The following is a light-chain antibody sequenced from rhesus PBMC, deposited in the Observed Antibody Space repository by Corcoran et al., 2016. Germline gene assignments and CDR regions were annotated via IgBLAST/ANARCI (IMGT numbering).Light chain of an antibody. J-gene: IGKJ4*01. Sequence: DIQMTQSPSSLTASVGDRVTITCQASQGIRKNLAWYQPKTGKVPNLLNYKASTLQSGVPSRFSGSGSRTDFTLTICSLQPEDFATYYCQHGYGTPLTFGGVTKVELK. CDR3: QHGYGTPLT. CDR1: QGIRKN. CDR2: KAS. V-gene: IGKV1-25*01.